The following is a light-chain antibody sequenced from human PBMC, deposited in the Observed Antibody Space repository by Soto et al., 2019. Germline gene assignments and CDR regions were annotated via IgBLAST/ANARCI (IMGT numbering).Light chain of an antibody. J-gene: IGLJ2*01. V-gene: IGLV2-14*01. CDR3: SSYTSGNTVI. Sequence: QSVLTQPASVSGSPGQSITLSCTGTSSDIGGYNYVSWYQQHPRKAPKLMIYDVRSRPSGVSDRFSASKSGNTASLTITGLQAEDEADYYCSSYTSGNTVIFGGGTKLTVL. CDR1: SSDIGGYNY. CDR2: DVR.